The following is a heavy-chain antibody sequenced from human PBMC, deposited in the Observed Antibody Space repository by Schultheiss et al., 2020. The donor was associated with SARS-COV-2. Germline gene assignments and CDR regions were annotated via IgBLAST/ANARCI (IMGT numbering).Heavy chain of an antibody. CDR2: INAGNGNT. Sequence: ASVKVSCKASGYTFTSYDINWVRQATGQGLEWMGWINAGNGNTNYAQKLQGRVTMTTDTSTSTAYMELRSLRSDDTAVYYCARGSIAARSFDYWGQGTLVTVSS. V-gene: IGHV1-18*01. CDR1: GYTFTSYD. CDR3: ARGSIAARSFDY. D-gene: IGHD6-6*01. J-gene: IGHJ4*02.